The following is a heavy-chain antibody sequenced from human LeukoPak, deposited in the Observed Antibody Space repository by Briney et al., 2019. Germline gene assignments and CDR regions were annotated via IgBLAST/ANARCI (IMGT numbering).Heavy chain of an antibody. CDR3: AKATIYDILTGPDYYYYYYMDV. D-gene: IGHD3-9*01. V-gene: IGHV3-30*04. J-gene: IGHJ6*03. CDR2: ISYDASNK. Sequence: PGGSLRLSCAASGFSFSSFAMHWVRQAPGKGLEWVSFISYDASNKYYPDSVKGRFTISRDNSKNTLYLQMNSLRAEDTAVYYCAKATIYDILTGPDYYYYYYMDVWGKGTTVTISS. CDR1: GFSFSSFA.